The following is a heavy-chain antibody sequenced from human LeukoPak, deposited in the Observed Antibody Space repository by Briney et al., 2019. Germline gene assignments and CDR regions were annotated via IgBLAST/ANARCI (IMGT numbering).Heavy chain of an antibody. V-gene: IGHV3-23*01. CDR2: ISGSGGST. J-gene: IGHJ4*02. D-gene: IGHD6-13*01. CDR1: GFTFSSYA. CDR3: AKDRHYSSSWKWWVY. Sequence: GGSLRLSCAASGFTFSSYAMSWVRQAPGKGLEWVSAISGSGGSTYYADSVKGRFTISRDNYKNTLYLQMNSLRAEDTAVYYCAKDRHYSSSWKWWVYWGQGTLVTVSS.